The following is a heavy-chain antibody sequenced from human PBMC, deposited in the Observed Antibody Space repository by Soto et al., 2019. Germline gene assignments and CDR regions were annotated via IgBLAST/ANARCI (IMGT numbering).Heavy chain of an antibody. J-gene: IGHJ3*02. CDR1: GGTFSSYT. V-gene: IGHV1-69*02. CDR3: ARAPEGYCSSTSCEMGAFDI. D-gene: IGHD2-2*01. CDR2: IIPILGIA. Sequence: SVKVSCKASGGTFSSYTISWMRQAPGQGLEWMGRIIPILGIANYAQKFQGRVTITADKSTSTAYMELSSLRSEDTAVYYCARAPEGYCSSTSCEMGAFDIWGQGTMVTVSS.